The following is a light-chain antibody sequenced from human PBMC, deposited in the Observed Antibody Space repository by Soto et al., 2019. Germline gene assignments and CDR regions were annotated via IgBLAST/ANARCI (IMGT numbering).Light chain of an antibody. V-gene: IGLV2-11*01. CDR3: CSHAGTFIL. Sequence: QSALTQPRSVSGSPGQSVTISCTGTSSDVGGYNHISWYQQHPGKAPKLMIYDVTKRPSGVPDRFSGSKSGNTASLTISGLRDEDEADYYCCSHAGTFILFGGGTKVTVL. CDR1: SSDVGGYNH. J-gene: IGLJ2*01. CDR2: DVT.